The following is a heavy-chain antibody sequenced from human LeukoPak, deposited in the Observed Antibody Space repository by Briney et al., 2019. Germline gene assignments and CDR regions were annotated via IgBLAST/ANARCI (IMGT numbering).Heavy chain of an antibody. Sequence: GGSLRLSCVVSGFTFSSYNFNWVRQAPGKGLEWVSSNIYYADSVTGRFTISRDNAKNSLYLQMNSLRAEDTAVYYCARRATTERGYSYGLDYWGQGTLVTVSS. CDR1: GFTFSSYN. J-gene: IGHJ4*02. CDR3: ARRATTERGYSYGLDY. D-gene: IGHD5-18*01. CDR2: NI. V-gene: IGHV3-21*01.